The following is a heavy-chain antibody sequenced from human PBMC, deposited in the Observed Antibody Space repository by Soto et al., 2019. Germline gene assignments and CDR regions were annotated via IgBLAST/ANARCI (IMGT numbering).Heavy chain of an antibody. V-gene: IGHV5-51*01. CDR2: IYPDNSNT. CDR1: GYFFAGYW. J-gene: IGHJ5*02. Sequence: GESLKISCKGSGYFFAGYWIAWVRQMPGKGLEWMGIIYPDNSNTKYSRSFQGQVTISADKSSSTAYLQWSSLKASDTAIYYCARQGAAVPTVPLIWFDPSGQGTLVTVSS. CDR3: ARQGAAVPTVPLIWFDP. D-gene: IGHD6-13*01.